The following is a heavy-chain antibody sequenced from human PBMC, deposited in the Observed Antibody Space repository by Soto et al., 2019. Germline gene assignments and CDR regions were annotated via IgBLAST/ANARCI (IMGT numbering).Heavy chain of an antibody. CDR1: GGSISSYY. V-gene: IGHV4-59*12. Sequence: SETLSLTCTVSGGSISSYYWSWIRQPPGKGLEWIGYIYYSGSTNYNPSLKGRVTISVDTSKNQFSLKLSSVTAADTAVYYCAREGAAPYYYYGMDVWGQGTTVTVSS. J-gene: IGHJ6*02. CDR2: IYYSGST. CDR3: AREGAAPYYYYGMDV. D-gene: IGHD6-6*01.